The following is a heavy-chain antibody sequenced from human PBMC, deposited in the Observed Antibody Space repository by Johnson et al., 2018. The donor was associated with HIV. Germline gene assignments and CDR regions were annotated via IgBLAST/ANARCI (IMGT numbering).Heavy chain of an antibody. CDR2: ISYDGSNK. CDR1: GFTFSSYA. J-gene: IGHJ3*02. D-gene: IGHD6-25*01. CDR3: AKSGPDAFDI. Sequence: VPLVESGGGVVQPGRSLRLSCAASGFTFSSYAMHWVRQAPGKGLEWVAVISYDGSNKYFADSVKGRFTISRDNSKNTLYLQMNSLRAEDTAVYYCAKSGPDAFDIWGQGTMVTVSS. V-gene: IGHV3-30-3*02.